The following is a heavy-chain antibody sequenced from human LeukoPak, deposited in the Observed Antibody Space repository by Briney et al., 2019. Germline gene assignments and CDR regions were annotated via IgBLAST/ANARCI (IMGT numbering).Heavy chain of an antibody. CDR2: ISGSGASI. CDR3: AKAAVVIPDY. Sequence: GGSLRLSCAASGFIFRSYAMSWVRQAPGKGLEWVSGISGSGASIYYADSVKGRFTISRDNSKNTLYLQMKTLRAEDTAVYYCAKAAVVIPDYWGQGTLVTVSS. D-gene: IGHD3-22*01. V-gene: IGHV3-23*01. J-gene: IGHJ4*02. CDR1: GFIFRSYA.